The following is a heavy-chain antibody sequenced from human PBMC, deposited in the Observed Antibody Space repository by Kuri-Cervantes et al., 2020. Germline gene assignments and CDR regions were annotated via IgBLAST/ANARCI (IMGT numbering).Heavy chain of an antibody. CDR1: GFTFSSYA. CDR2: ISNSGGST. CDR3: AKGIYYDSSGPDDAFDI. Sequence: GESLKISCAASGFTFSSYAMSWVRQAPGKGLEWVSGISNSGGSTYYADSVKGRFTISRDNSKNTLYLQMNSLRAEDTAVYYCAKGIYYDSSGPDDAFDIWGQGTMVTVSS. V-gene: IGHV3-23*01. D-gene: IGHD3-22*01. J-gene: IGHJ3*02.